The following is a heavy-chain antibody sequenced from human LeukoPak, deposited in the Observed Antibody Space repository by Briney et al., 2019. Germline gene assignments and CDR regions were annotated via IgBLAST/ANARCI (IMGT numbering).Heavy chain of an antibody. V-gene: IGHV1-69*05. D-gene: IGHD3-9*01. CDR3: ARSYYDILTGDPKNNWFDP. J-gene: IGHJ5*02. CDR2: IIPIFGTA. Sequence: SVKVSCKASGGTFSSYAISWVRQAPGQGLEWMGGIIPIFGTANYAQKFQGRVTITRDTSASTAYMELSSLRSEDTAVYYCARSYYDILTGDPKNNWFDPWGQGTLVTVSS. CDR1: GGTFSSYA.